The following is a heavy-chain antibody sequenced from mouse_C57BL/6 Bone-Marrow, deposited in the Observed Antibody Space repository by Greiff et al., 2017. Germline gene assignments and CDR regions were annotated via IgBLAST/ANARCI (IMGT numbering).Heavy chain of an antibody. J-gene: IGHJ4*01. CDR3: ARCLLYYYAMDY. CDR2: INPSSGYT. D-gene: IGHD6-1*01. V-gene: IGHV1-4*01. CDR1: GYTFTSYT. Sequence: VQLQQSGAELARPGASVKMSCKASGYTFTSYTMHWVKQRPGQGLEWIGYINPSSGYTKYNQKFKDKATLTADKSSSTAYMQLSSLTSEYSAVYYCARCLLYYYAMDYWGQGTSVTVSS.